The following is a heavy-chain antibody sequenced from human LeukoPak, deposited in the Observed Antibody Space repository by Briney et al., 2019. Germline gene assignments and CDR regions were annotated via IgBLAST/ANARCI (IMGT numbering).Heavy chain of an antibody. CDR3: AKLSSEAGTDS. V-gene: IGHV3-23*01. Sequence: GGSLRLSCAASGFTFSSYEMIWVRQVPGKGLEWVSSVDATGAFTYYADSVKGRFTISRDNFKNTLYVQMNSLRAEDTAVYFCAKLSSEAGTDSWGQGTLVTVSS. D-gene: IGHD6-13*01. J-gene: IGHJ5*02. CDR1: GFTFSSYE. CDR2: VDATGAFT.